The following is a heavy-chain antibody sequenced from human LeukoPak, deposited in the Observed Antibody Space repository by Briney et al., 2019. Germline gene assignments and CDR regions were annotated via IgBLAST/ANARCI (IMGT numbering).Heavy chain of an antibody. CDR3: ARDYYGSGSFVPSYFDY. CDR2: IYYSGST. V-gene: IGHV4-59*12. Sequence: SETLSLTCTVSGGSISSYYWSWIRRPPGKGLEWIGYIYYSGSTNYNPSLKSRVTISLNTSKNQFSLKLSSVTAADTAVYYCARDYYGSGSFVPSYFDYWGQGTLVTVSS. D-gene: IGHD3-10*01. CDR1: GGSISSYY. J-gene: IGHJ4*02.